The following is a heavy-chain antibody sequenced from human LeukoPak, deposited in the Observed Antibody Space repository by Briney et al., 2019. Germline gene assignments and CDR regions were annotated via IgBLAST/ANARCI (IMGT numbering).Heavy chain of an antibody. V-gene: IGHV3-23*01. J-gene: IGHJ4*01. D-gene: IGHD3-22*01. CDR3: AKGTCATVVTPGRLDY. CDR2: ISNSGGGT. CDR1: GLTFSSFA. Sequence: GGSLRLSCAASGLTFSSFAMSWVRQAPGKGLEWVSSISNSGGGTTYADSVKGRFTILRDNSKNTLFLQMNTLLAEDTALYYCAKGTCATVVTPGRLDYWGHGTLVTVSS.